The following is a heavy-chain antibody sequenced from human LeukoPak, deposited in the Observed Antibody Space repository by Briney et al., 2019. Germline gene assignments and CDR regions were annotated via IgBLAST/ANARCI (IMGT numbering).Heavy chain of an antibody. CDR2: IDGGGSST. J-gene: IGHJ4*01. D-gene: IGHD3-22*01. CDR1: GFLFGSRW. Sequence: GGSLRLSCAGSGFLFGSRWMHWVRQVPGKGPVWVSRIDGGGSSTSYADSVKGRFFISRDNGKSILYLQMNSLRVEDTAVYYCARGPGSSGGAYVGDYWGHGTLVAVSS. CDR3: ARGPGSSGGAYVGDY. V-gene: IGHV3-74*01.